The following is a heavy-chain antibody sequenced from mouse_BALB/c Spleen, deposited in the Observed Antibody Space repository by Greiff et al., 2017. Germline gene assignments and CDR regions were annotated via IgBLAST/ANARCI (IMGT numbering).Heavy chain of an antibody. CDR3: TRGDILDDYDGGFAY. J-gene: IGHJ3*01. Sequence: QVQLQQSGAELVRPGASVTLSCKASGYTFTDYEMHWVKQTPVHGLEWIGAIDPETGGTAYNQKFKGKATLTADKSSSTAYMELRSLTSEDSAVYYCTRGDILDDYDGGFAYWGQGTLVTVSA. CDR2: IDPETGGT. D-gene: IGHD2-4*01. V-gene: IGHV1-15*01. CDR1: GYTFTDYE.